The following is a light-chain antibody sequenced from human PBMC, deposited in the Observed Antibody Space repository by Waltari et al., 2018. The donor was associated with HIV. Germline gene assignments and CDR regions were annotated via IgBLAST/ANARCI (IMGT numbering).Light chain of an antibody. V-gene: IGLV2-14*03. CDR2: AVT. J-gene: IGLJ3*02. Sequence: QSPLHQPASLSASPGQSITIPCTGVSPEVDFSNFVSWYQQHPGKAPQLIIYAVTSRPSGISSRFVGSKAGVTASLTISGLQAEDEAVYFCSSFASQGSPMFGGGTKVTVL. CDR1: SPEVDFSNF. CDR3: SSFASQGSPM.